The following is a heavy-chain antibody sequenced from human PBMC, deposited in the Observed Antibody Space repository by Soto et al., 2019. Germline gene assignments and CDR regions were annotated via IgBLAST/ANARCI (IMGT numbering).Heavy chain of an antibody. Sequence: SVKVSCKASGGTFSSYAISWVRQAPGQGLEWMGGIIPIFGTANYAQKFQGRVTITADESTSTAYMELSSLRSEDTAVYYCARVATRYCSGGSCSSYGMDVWGQGTTVTVSS. CDR3: ARVATRYCSGGSCSSYGMDV. CDR2: IIPIFGTA. CDR1: GGTFSSYA. D-gene: IGHD2-15*01. V-gene: IGHV1-69*13. J-gene: IGHJ6*02.